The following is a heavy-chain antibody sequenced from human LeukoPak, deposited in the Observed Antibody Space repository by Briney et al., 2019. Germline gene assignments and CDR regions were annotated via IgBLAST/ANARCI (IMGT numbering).Heavy chain of an antibody. CDR3: ARVDYYDSSGYPPRGHYAFDI. CDR2: ISSSGSTI. V-gene: IGHV3-48*03. D-gene: IGHD3-22*01. Sequence: GGSLRLSCAASGFTFSSYEMNWVRQAPGKGLEWVSYISSSGSTIYYADSVKGRFTISRDNAKNSLYLQMNSLRAEDTAVYYCARVDYYDSSGYPPRGHYAFDIWGQGTMVTVSS. J-gene: IGHJ3*02. CDR1: GFTFSSYE.